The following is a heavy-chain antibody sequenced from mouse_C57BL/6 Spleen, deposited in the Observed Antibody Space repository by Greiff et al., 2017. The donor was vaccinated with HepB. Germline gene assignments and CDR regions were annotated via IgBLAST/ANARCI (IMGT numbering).Heavy chain of an antibody. CDR1: GYAFTNYL. D-gene: IGHD4-1*01. CDR2: INPGSGGT. Sequence: VQLQQSGAELVRPGTSVKVSCKASGYAFTNYLIEWVKQRPGQGLEWIGVINPGSGGTNYNEKFKGKATLTADKSSSTAYMQLSSLTSEDSAVYFSARGFWDPFAYWGQGTLVTVSA. J-gene: IGHJ3*01. CDR3: ARGFWDPFAY. V-gene: IGHV1-54*01.